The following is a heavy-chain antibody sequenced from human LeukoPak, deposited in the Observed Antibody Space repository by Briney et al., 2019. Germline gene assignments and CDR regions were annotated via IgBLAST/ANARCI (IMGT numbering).Heavy chain of an antibody. V-gene: IGHV3-9*01. Sequence: PGGSLRLSCAASGFTFDDYAMHWVRQAPGKGLEWVSGISWNSGSIGYADSVKGRFTISRDNAKNSLYLQMNSLGAEDTALYYCAKDETMVRGVIITTVAFDIWGQGTMVTVSS. CDR3: AKDETMVRGVIITTVAFDI. J-gene: IGHJ3*02. CDR1: GFTFDDYA. D-gene: IGHD3-10*01. CDR2: ISWNSGSI.